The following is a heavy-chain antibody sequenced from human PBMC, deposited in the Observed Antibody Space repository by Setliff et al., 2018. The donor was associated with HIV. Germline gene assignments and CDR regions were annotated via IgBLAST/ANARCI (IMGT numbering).Heavy chain of an antibody. D-gene: IGHD3-3*01. Sequence: GGSLRLSCAAPGFTFSSYAINWVRQAPGKGLEWVALISYDGTNKYYADSVKGRFAISRDNSKNTLYLQMNSLRAEDTAVYYCARDRVNEGVPFDIWGRGTMVTVSS. J-gene: IGHJ3*02. CDR2: ISYDGTNK. CDR1: GFTFSSYA. CDR3: ARDRVNEGVPFDI. V-gene: IGHV3-30*09.